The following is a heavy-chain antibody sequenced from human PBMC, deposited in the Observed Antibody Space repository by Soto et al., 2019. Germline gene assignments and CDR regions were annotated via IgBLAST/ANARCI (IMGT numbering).Heavy chain of an antibody. CDR3: ATPPGYDFWSGSTG. D-gene: IGHD3-3*01. J-gene: IGHJ4*02. Sequence: PSETLSLTCAVSGGSISSGGYYWGWIRQPPGKGLEWIGSIYHSGSTYYNPSLKSRVTISVDTSKNQFSLKLSSVTAADTAVYYCATPPGYDFWSGSTGWGQGTLVTVSS. V-gene: IGHV4-39*07. CDR2: IYHSGST. CDR1: GGSISSGGYY.